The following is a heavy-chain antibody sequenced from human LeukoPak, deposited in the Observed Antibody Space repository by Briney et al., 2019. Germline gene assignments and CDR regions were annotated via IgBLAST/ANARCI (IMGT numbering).Heavy chain of an antibody. CDR3: SRETGGRNRPGAFDI. CDR1: GYTFTGYY. D-gene: IGHD2-8*02. V-gene: IGHV1-2*02. J-gene: IGHJ3*02. CDR2: LNPNSGGT. Sequence: ASVKVSCKASGYTFTGYYIHWVRQAPGQGLEWMGWLNPNSGGTNYAQKFQDRVTMTRDTSITTAYMEMSRLKSDDTAVYYCSRETGGRNRPGAFDIWGQGTMVTVSS.